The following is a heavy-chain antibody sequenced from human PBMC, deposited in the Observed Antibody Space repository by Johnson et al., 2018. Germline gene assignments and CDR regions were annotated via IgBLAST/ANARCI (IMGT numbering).Heavy chain of an antibody. V-gene: IGHV3-9*01. CDR2: ISWNSGSI. CDR1: GFTFDDYA. J-gene: IGHJ3*02. Sequence: EVQLVESGGGLVQPGRSXRLSCAASGFTFDDYAMHWVRQAPGKGLEWVSGISWNSGSIGYADSVKGRFTISRDNSKNSLYLTMNRLRAEDTALYYCSRVGKVEQWLVPYAFDIWGQGTMVTVSS. CDR3: SRVGKVEQWLVPYAFDI. D-gene: IGHD6-19*01.